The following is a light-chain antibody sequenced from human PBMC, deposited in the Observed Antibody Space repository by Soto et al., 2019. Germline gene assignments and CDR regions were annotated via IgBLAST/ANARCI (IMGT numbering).Light chain of an antibody. V-gene: IGLV2-23*02. J-gene: IGLJ1*01. CDR1: SSDVGSYNL. CDR3: CSYAGSSTFV. CDR2: EVS. Sequence: QSVLPQPASVSGSPGHSITISCTGTSSDVGSYNLVSWYQQHPGKAPKLMIYEVSKRPSGVSNRFSGSKSGNTASLTISGLQAEDEADYYCCSYAGSSTFVLGTGTKVTVL.